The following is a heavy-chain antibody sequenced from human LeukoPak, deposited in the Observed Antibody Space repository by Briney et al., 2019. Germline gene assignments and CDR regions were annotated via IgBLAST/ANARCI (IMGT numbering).Heavy chain of an antibody. D-gene: IGHD3-10*01. CDR1: GFTVSSNY. V-gene: IGHV3-66*02. Sequence: PGGSLRLSCAASGFTVSSNYMSWVRQAPGKGLEWVSVIYSGGSTYYSDSVTGRFTISRDNSKNTLYLQLNSLRAEDTAVYYCARDNGSWKYYFDYWGQGTLVTVSS. CDR3: ARDNGSWKYYFDY. CDR2: IYSGGST. J-gene: IGHJ4*02.